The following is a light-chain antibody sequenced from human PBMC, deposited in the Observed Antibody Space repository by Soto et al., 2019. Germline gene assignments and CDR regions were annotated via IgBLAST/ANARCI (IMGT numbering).Light chain of an antibody. CDR3: QQYNSEPVT. Sequence: DIQMTQSPSTLSASIGDRVTITCRASQSISSWLAWYQQKPGKAPNLLIYKTSSLESGVPSRFSGSGSGTEFTLTISSLQPDDFATYYCQQYNSEPVTFGQGTKLEIK. J-gene: IGKJ2*01. CDR1: QSISSW. V-gene: IGKV1-5*03. CDR2: KTS.